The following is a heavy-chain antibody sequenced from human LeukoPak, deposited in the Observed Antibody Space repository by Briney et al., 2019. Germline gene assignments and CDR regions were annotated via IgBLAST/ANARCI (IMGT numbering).Heavy chain of an antibody. CDR1: GFTFSSYA. CDR2: ISGSGGST. J-gene: IGHJ6*02. Sequence: GGSLRLSCAASGFTFSSYAMSWVRQAPGKGLEWVSAISGSGGSTYYADSVKGRFTISRDNSKNTLYLQMNSLRAKDTAVYYCAKGDRYYYYGMDVWGQGTTVTVSS. CDR3: AKGDRYYYYGMDV. V-gene: IGHV3-23*01.